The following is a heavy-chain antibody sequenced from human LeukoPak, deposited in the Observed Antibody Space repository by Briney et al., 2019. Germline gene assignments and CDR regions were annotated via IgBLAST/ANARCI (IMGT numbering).Heavy chain of an antibody. CDR1: GDSVSHTSSA. CDR3: AKMYSGSYSSGLPHEFDY. Sequence: SQTLSLTCAISGDSVSHTSSAWNWIRQSPSRGLEWLGRTYYRSKWYHDYAVSVKGRITINSDTSKNQISLHLKSVTPEDTAVYYCAKMYSGSYSSGLPHEFDYWGQGTLVTVSS. D-gene: IGHD1-26*01. V-gene: IGHV6-1*01. J-gene: IGHJ4*02. CDR2: TYYRSKWYH.